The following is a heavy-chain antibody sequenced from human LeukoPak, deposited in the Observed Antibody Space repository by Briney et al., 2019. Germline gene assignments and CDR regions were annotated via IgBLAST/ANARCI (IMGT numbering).Heavy chain of an antibody. J-gene: IGHJ3*02. V-gene: IGHV1-2*02. CDR1: GYTFTSYY. D-gene: IGHD3-22*01. CDR2: INPSSGGT. CDR3: ARAGVWDYSDSSGYHNAAFDI. Sequence: ASVKVSCKASGYTFTSYYMHWVRQAPGQGLEWMGWINPSSGGTNYAQKFQGRVTVTRDTSISTAYMDLSRLRSDDTAVYYCARAGVWDYSDSSGYHNAAFDIWGQGTMVAVSS.